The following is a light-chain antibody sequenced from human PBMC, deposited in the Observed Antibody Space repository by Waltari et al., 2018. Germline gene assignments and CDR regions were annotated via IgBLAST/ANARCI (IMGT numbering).Light chain of an antibody. CDR3: QQSHSSPGT. CDR1: QSISSY. CDR2: AAS. V-gene: IGKV1-39*01. Sequence: DIQMTQSPSSLSASVGDRVTITCRASQSISSYLNWYQQRPGKAPNLLIFAASSLQSWVPSRFSGSGSGTDFTLTISSLQPEDFATYYCQQSHSSPGTFGGGTKVEIK. J-gene: IGKJ4*01.